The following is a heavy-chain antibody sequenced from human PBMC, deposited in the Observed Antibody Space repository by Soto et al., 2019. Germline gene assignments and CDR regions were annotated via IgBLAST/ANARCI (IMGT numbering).Heavy chain of an antibody. CDR3: AKESSASRVSYYYAMDV. CDR1: GFTFSNFA. J-gene: IGHJ6*02. V-gene: IGHV3-23*01. Sequence: EGQLLESGGGLVQRGGSLRVSCAASGFTFSNFAMNWVRQAPGKGLEWVSGISASGASTTYADSVKGRFTISRDNSKNTLYLQMNSLRAEDTGVYYCAKESSASRVSYYYAMDVWGQGTAVTVSS. D-gene: IGHD3-10*01. CDR2: ISASGAST.